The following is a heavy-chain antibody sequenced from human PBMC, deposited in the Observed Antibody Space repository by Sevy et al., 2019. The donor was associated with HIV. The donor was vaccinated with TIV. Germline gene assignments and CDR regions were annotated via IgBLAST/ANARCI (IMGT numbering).Heavy chain of an antibody. CDR2: ILYDGFNK. V-gene: IGHV3-30*03. CDR3: ARDRVASSSYVPGYYYGMDV. CDR1: GFTFSRYG. J-gene: IGHJ6*02. D-gene: IGHD5-12*01. Sequence: GGSLRLSCGASGFTFSRYGMHWVRQAPDKGLEWVAIILYDGFNKHYADSVKGRFTISRDNSTNTVYLQMNSLRTEDTAVYYCARDRVASSSYVPGYYYGMDVWGQGTTVTVSS.